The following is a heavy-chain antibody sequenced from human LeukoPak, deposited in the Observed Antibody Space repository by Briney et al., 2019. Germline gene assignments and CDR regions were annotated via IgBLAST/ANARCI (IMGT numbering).Heavy chain of an antibody. Sequence: PGGSLRLSCAASGFTFSTYNMNWVRQAPGKGLEWLSSITSSSSYIYYADSVKGRFTISRDNAKNTLYLQMGSLRAEDMAVYYCARGPYCSGGSCYTLSTSMIVVAEYFQHWGQGTLVTVSS. CDR3: ARGPYCSGGSCYTLSTSMIVVAEYFQH. J-gene: IGHJ1*01. CDR1: GFTFSTYN. D-gene: IGHD2-15*01. CDR2: ITSSSSYI. V-gene: IGHV3-21*01.